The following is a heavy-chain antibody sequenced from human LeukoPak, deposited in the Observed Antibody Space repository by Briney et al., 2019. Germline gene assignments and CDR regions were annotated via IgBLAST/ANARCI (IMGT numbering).Heavy chain of an antibody. CDR3: AKRRDYYDSSGYYYVGFDY. CDR1: GFTFSSYA. V-gene: IGHV3-23*01. Sequence: GSLRLSCAASGFTFSSYAMSWVRQAPGKGLEWVSAISGSGGSTYYADSVKGRFTISRDNSKNTLYLQMNSLRAEDTAVYYCAKRRDYYDSSGYYYVGFDYWGQGTLVTVSS. CDR2: ISGSGGST. D-gene: IGHD3-22*01. J-gene: IGHJ4*02.